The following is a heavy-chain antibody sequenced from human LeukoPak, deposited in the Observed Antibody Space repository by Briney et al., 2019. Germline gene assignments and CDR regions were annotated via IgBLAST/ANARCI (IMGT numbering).Heavy chain of an antibody. J-gene: IGHJ3*02. CDR3: ARHGGLRWFGEWGAFDI. V-gene: IGHV4-31*03. CDR1: GGSISSGGYY. CDR2: INHSGST. D-gene: IGHD3-10*01. Sequence: SQTLSLTCTVSGGSISSGGYYWSWIRQHPGKGLEWIGEINHSGSTNYNPSLKSRVTISVDTSKNQFSLKLTSVTAADTAVYYCARHGGLRWFGEWGAFDIWGQGAAVTVSS.